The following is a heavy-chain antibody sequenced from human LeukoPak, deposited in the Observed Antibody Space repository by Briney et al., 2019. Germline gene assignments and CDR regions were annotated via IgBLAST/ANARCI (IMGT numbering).Heavy chain of an antibody. CDR2: IYHSGTT. CDR3: ARDLEYSGGQAFDI. CDR1: GGSISSGGYY. J-gene: IGHJ3*02. Sequence: SETLSLTCTVSGGSISSGGYYWSWIRQPPGKGLEWIGYIYHSGTTYYNPSLKSRVTVSVDGSKNQFSLQLSSVTAADTAVYYCARDLEYSGGQAFDIWGQGTMVAVSS. V-gene: IGHV4-30-2*01. D-gene: IGHD6-25*01.